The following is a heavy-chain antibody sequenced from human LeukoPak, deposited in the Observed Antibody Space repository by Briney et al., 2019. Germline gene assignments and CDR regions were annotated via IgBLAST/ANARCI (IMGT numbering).Heavy chain of an antibody. D-gene: IGHD3-9*01. J-gene: IGHJ4*02. CDR3: ARGYYDVLTNYPKNFDQ. V-gene: IGHV4-39*01. CDR1: GGSISSSSYY. Sequence: PSETLSLTCSVSGGSISSSSYYWGWIRQPPGKGLECIGSIHYSGSTYYNPSLKSRVTISVDASKNQFSLKLSSVTAADTAVYYCARGYYDVLTNYPKNFDQWGQGTLVTVSS. CDR2: IHYSGST.